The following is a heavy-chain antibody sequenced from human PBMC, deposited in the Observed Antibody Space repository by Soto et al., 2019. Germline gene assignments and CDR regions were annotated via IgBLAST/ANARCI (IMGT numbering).Heavy chain of an antibody. D-gene: IGHD5-18*01. CDR2: ISDDGASI. V-gene: IGHV3-48*03. Sequence: GSLRLSCEASGFSFISFAINFFRHSPLRWLEWVSYISDDGASIYYADSLKGRFTISRDNAKNSLSLQMNNLRAEDTAVYYCARENSVQAWLHHFDHWGLGTLVTVSS. J-gene: IGHJ4*02. CDR3: ARENSVQAWLHHFDH. CDR1: GFSFISFA.